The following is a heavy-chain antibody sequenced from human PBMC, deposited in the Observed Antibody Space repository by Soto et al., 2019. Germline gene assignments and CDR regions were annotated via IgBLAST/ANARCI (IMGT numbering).Heavy chain of an antibody. CDR1: GFTFSSYG. D-gene: IGHD3-3*01. CDR3: AKDGNDFWSGSLRGYMDV. V-gene: IGHV3-30*18. CDR2: ISYDGSNK. J-gene: IGHJ6*03. Sequence: GGSLRLSCAASGFTFSSYGMHWVRQAPGKGLEWVAVISYDGSNKYYADSVKGRFTISRDNSKNTLYLQMNSLRAEDTAVYYCAKDGNDFWSGSLRGYMDVWGKGTTVTVSS.